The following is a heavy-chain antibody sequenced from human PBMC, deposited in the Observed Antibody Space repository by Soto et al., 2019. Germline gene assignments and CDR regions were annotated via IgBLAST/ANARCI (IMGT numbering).Heavy chain of an antibody. J-gene: IGHJ6*02. CDR2: INHNEST. CDR1: GGSFSGYY. V-gene: IGHV4-34*04. CDR3: ARELLVRSGSYYAPGPRAIYYDGMDV. D-gene: IGHD3-10*01. Sequence: PSETLSLTCAVYGGSFSGYYWSWIRQPPGKGLEWIGEINHNESTNHSPSLNSRAAIAVDSTKIQSSLTRTSGTAPDTAVHYCARELLVRSGSYYAPGPRAIYYDGMDVCDQVTTITFSS.